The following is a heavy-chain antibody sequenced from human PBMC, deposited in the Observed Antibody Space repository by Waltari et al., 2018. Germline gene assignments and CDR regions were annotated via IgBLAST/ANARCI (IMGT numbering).Heavy chain of an antibody. CDR1: GFTFSSYG. D-gene: IGHD2-8*01. J-gene: IGHJ4*02. Sequence: QVQLVESGGGVVQPGRSLRLSCAASGFTFSSYGMYGVRQAPGKGLEWVAVISYDGSNKYYADSVKGRFTISRDNSKNTLYLQMNSLRADDTAVYYCAKDLMSGVGDYWGQGTLVTVSS. CDR3: AKDLMSGVGDY. V-gene: IGHV3-30*18. CDR2: ISYDGSNK.